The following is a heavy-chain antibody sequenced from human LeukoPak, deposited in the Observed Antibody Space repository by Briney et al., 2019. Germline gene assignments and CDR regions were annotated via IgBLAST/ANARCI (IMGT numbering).Heavy chain of an antibody. D-gene: IGHD3-16*01. CDR1: GFTFSSYS. V-gene: IGHV3-48*04. Sequence: GGSLRLSCAASGFTFSSYSMNWVRQAPGKGLEWVSYISSSSSTIYYADSVKGRFTISRDNAKNSLYLQMNSLRAEDTAVYYCARSWGSFDGLFDYWGQGTLVTVSS. CDR3: ARSWGSFDGLFDY. CDR2: ISSSSSTI. J-gene: IGHJ4*02.